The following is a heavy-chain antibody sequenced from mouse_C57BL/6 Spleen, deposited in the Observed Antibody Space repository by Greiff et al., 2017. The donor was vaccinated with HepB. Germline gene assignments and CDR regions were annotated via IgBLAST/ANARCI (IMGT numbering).Heavy chain of an antibody. CDR1: GYAFSSSW. V-gene: IGHV1-82*01. J-gene: IGHJ2*01. CDR2: IYPGDGDT. Sequence: VQLVESGPELVKPGASVKISCKASGYAFSSSWMNWVKQRPGKGLEWIGRIYPGDGDTNYNGKFKGKATLTADKSSSTAYMQLSSLTSEDSAVYFCAREGRATVASDYWGQGTTLTVSS. CDR3: AREGRATVASDY. D-gene: IGHD1-1*01.